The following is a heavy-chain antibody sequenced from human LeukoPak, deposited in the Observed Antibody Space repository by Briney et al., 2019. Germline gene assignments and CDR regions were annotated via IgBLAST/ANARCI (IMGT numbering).Heavy chain of an antibody. V-gene: IGHV4-59*01. CDR3: ARSRPPHLGSSVDY. CDR1: GDSISSYS. CDR2: IYYSGST. J-gene: IGHJ4*02. Sequence: SETLSLTCTVSGDSISSYSWSWIRQPPGKGLEWIGYIYYSGSTNYNPSLKSRVTISVDTSKNQFSLKLSSVTAADTAVYYCARSRPPHLGSSVDYWGQGTLVTVSS. D-gene: IGHD6-13*01.